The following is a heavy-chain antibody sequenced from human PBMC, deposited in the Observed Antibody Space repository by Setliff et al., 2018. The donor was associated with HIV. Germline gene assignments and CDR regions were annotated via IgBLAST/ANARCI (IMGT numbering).Heavy chain of an antibody. CDR3: ARGGGFWSGQLDY. Sequence: SETLSLTCAVYGGSFSGHYWTWIRQPPGKGLEWIGEINHSGLSNFSPSLKSRLSIPVDTPKNQFSLKLTSVTATDTAVYYCARGGGFWSGQLDYWGQGTLVTVSS. CDR2: INHSGLS. V-gene: IGHV4-34*01. D-gene: IGHD3-3*01. J-gene: IGHJ4*02. CDR1: GGSFSGHY.